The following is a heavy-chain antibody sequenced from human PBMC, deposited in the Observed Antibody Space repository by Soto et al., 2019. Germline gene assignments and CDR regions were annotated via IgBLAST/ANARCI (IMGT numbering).Heavy chain of an antibody. D-gene: IGHD2-2*01. Sequence: SVKVSCKASGYTFTSYGISWVRQAPGQGLEWMGWISAYNGNTNYAQKLQGRVTMTTDTSTGTAYMEQRSLRSDDTAVYYCARDSDCSSTSCLPILYYYYGMDVWGQVTTVTVAS. CDR1: GYTFTSYG. CDR3: ARDSDCSSTSCLPILYYYYGMDV. V-gene: IGHV1-18*01. J-gene: IGHJ6*02. CDR2: ISAYNGNT.